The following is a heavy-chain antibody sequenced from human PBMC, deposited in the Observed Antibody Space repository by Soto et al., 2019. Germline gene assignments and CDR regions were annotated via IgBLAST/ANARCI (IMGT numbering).Heavy chain of an antibody. CDR3: ARFVRSCSGTTCYTRADV. CDR2: IYSSGST. J-gene: IGHJ6*02. Sequence: SETLSLTCTVSGGSVSSDTHYWSWIRQPPGKRLEWIGFIYSSGSTNYNPSPKSRVTMSVDTSKNQFSLKLRSVIVADTAVYHCARFVRSCSGTTCYTRADVWGQGTTVTVSS. CDR1: GGSVSSDTHY. D-gene: IGHD2-2*02. V-gene: IGHV4-61*01.